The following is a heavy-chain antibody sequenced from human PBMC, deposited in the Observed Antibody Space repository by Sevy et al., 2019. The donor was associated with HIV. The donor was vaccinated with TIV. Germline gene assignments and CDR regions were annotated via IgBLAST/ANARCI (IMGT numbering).Heavy chain of an antibody. J-gene: IGHJ3*02. CDR2: ISWNSGSI. CDR1: GFTFDDYA. Sequence: GGSLRLSCAASGFTFDDYAMHWVRQAPGKGLEWVSGISWNSGSIGYADSVKGRFTISGDNAKNSLYLQMNSLRAGDTALYYCAKDMGGVGDCSSTSCYISDAFDIWGQGTMVTVSS. CDR3: AKDMGGVGDCSSTSCYISDAFDI. D-gene: IGHD2-2*02. V-gene: IGHV3-9*01.